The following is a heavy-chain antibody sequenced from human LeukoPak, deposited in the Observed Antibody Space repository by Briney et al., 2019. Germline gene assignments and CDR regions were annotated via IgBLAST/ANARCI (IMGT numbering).Heavy chain of an antibody. Sequence: ASVKVSCKASGGTFSSYAISWVRQAPGQGLEWMGGIIPIFGTANYAQKFQGRVTMTEDTSTDTAYMELSSLRSEDTAVYYCAARSGSYPNFDYWGQGTLVTVSS. J-gene: IGHJ4*02. CDR3: AARSGSYPNFDY. CDR1: GGTFSSYA. V-gene: IGHV1-69*06. CDR2: IIPIFGTA. D-gene: IGHD1-26*01.